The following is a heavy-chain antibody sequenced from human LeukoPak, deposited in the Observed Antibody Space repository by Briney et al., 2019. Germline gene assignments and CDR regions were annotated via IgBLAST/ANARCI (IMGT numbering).Heavy chain of an antibody. J-gene: IGHJ3*02. V-gene: IGHV3-64D*06. CDR3: GKVAGAGIGAFDI. CDR2: INSYGGYT. CDR1: GFTFSSYA. D-gene: IGHD6-13*01. Sequence: PGGSLRLSCSASGFTFSSYAMHWVRQAPGKGLEYMSAINSYGGYTYYVDSVRGRFTISSDNPKNAVYLQLNSLREEDTAVYYCGKVAGAGIGAFDIWGEGTMVTVSS.